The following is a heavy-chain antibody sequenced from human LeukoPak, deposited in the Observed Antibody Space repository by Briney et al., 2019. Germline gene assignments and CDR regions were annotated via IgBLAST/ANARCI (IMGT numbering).Heavy chain of an antibody. D-gene: IGHD4-23*01. CDR2: IYYSGST. V-gene: IGHV4-4*02. CDR3: ARRVKYYFDY. J-gene: IGHJ4*02. Sequence: SGTLSLTCAVSGGSISSSNWWSWVRQPPGKGLEWIGSIYYSGSTYYNPSLKSRVTISVDTSKNQFSLKLSSVTAADTAVYYCARRVKYYFDYWGQGTLVTVSS. CDR1: GGSISSSNW.